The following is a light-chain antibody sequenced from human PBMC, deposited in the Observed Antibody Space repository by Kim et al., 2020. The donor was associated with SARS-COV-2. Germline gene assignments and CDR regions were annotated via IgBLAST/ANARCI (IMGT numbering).Light chain of an antibody. CDR2: QDS. J-gene: IGLJ2*01. CDR3: QAWDSSTVV. V-gene: IGLV3-1*01. CDR1: KLGDKY. Sequence: SVSPGPTASITCSGDKLGDKYACWYQQKPGQSPVLVIYQDSKRPSGIPGRFSGSNSGNTATLTISGTQAMDEADYYCQAWDSSTVVFGGGTQLTVL.